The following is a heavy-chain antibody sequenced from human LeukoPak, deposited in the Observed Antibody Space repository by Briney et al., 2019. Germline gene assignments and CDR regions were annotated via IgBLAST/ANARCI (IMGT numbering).Heavy chain of an antibody. V-gene: IGHV3-66*02. Sequence: GGSLRLSCAASGFTVSSNYMSWVRQAPGKGLEWVSVIYSGGSTYYADSVKGRFTISSDNSKNTLYLQMNSLRAEDTAVYYCARVTAMVLKYYYYMDVWGKGTTVTVSS. J-gene: IGHJ6*03. CDR1: GFTVSSNY. CDR2: IYSGGST. D-gene: IGHD5-18*01. CDR3: ARVTAMVLKYYYYMDV.